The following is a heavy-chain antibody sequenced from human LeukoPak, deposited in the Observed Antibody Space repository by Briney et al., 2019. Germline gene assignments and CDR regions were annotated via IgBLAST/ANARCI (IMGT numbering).Heavy chain of an antibody. V-gene: IGHV4-38-2*02. CDR1: GYSISSGYS. CDR2: IYHSGST. D-gene: IGHD1-14*01. Sequence: PSETLSLTCTVSGYSISSGYSWGWFRQPPGKGLDWIGSIYHSGSTYYNPSPKSRVTLSVDTSKSRFSLKLSPGTAADTAVYYCARNSRRGNYYRDVWGKGTTVTVSS. CDR3: ARNSRRGNYYRDV. J-gene: IGHJ6*03.